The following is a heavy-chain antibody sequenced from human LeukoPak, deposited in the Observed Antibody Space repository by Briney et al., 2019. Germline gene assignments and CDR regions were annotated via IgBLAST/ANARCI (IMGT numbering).Heavy chain of an antibody. V-gene: IGHV3-23*01. CDR3: AKDTYVQGRRGYFDY. D-gene: IGHD1-1*01. CDR2: ISGSGGST. Sequence: GGSLRLSCAASGFTFSSYAMSWVRQAPGKGLEWVSAISGSGGSTYYADSVKGRFTISRDNSKNTLYLQMNSLRAEDTAVYYCAKDTYVQGRRGYFDYWGQGTLVTVSS. J-gene: IGHJ4*02. CDR1: GFTFSSYA.